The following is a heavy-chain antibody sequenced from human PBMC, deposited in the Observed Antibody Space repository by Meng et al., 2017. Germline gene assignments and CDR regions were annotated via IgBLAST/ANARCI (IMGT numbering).Heavy chain of an antibody. CDR2: IYPGDSDT. J-gene: IGHJ6*02. V-gene: IGHV5-51*01. Sequence: GESLKISCKGSGYSFTSHWIGWVRQMPGKGLEWMGIIYPGDSDTRYSPSFQGQVTISADKSISTAYLQWSSLKASDTAMYYCARRISTVTTGNYYYGMDVWGQGTTVTVSS. CDR1: GYSFTSHW. D-gene: IGHD4-11*01. CDR3: ARRISTVTTGNYYYGMDV.